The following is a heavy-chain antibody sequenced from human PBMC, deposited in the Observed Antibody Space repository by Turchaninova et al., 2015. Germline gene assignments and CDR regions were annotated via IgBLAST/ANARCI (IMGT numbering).Heavy chain of an antibody. D-gene: IGHD3-22*01. CDR1: GGSIRSSSCF. J-gene: IGHJ5*02. Sequence: QLLLKESGPGLVTPSETLSLTCTVSGGSIRSSSCFWGWIRQPPGKGRAWIGSIYYTGSTYYNPSLKGRVTIAVDTSKKQFSLKMSSVTAADTAVYYCVRDAPNYYDDSGPKDWFDPWGQGTLVTVSS. CDR3: VRDAPNYYDDSGPKDWFDP. CDR2: IYYTGST. V-gene: IGHV4-39*07.